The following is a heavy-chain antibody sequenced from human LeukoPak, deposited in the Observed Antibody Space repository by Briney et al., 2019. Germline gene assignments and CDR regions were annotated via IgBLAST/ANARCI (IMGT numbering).Heavy chain of an antibody. V-gene: IGHV1-2*02. Sequence: ASVKVSCTASGYTFTAYYMHWARQAPGHGLEWMGWINPNSGGTNYAQKFQGRVTMTRDTSISTAYMELSRLRSDDTAVYYCARERDYDILTGYYYYYYGMDVWGQGTTVTVSS. D-gene: IGHD3-9*01. CDR2: INPNSGGT. CDR1: GYTFTAYY. J-gene: IGHJ6*02. CDR3: ARERDYDILTGYYYYYYGMDV.